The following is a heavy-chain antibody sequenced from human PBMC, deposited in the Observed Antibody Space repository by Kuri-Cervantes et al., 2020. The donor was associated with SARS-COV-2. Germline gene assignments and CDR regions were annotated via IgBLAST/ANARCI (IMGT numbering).Heavy chain of an antibody. J-gene: IGHJ6*03. V-gene: IGHV3-7*02. CDR3: VRGVTFHYYYYYTDV. CDR1: GFTFSSYW. Sequence: GESLKISCAASGFTFSSYWMSWVRQAPGKGLEWVANIKQDGSEKYYVDSVKGRFTISRDNAKNSLYLQMSSLRAEDTAVFYCVRGVTFHYYYYYTDVWGKGTTVTVSS. D-gene: IGHD4-23*01. CDR2: IKQDGSEK.